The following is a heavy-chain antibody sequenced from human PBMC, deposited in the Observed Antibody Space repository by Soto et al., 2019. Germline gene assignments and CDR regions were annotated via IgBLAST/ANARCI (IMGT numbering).Heavy chain of an antibody. CDR3: AKGKWDIVDTITSDDAFDI. V-gene: IGHV3-30*18. CDR2: ISYDGSNK. D-gene: IGHD5-12*01. CDR1: GFTFRSYG. J-gene: IGHJ3*02. Sequence: GGSLRLSCAASGFTFRSYGMHWVRQAPGKGLEWVAVISYDGSNKYYSDSVKGRFTISRDNSKKTLYLQMNSLRAEDTAVYYSAKGKWDIVDTITSDDAFDIWGQGTMVTVSS.